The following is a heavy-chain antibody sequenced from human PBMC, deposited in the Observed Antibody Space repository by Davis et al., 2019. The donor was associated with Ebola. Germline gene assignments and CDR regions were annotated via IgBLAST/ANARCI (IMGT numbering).Heavy chain of an antibody. CDR2: ISSSGDSI. Sequence: PGGSLRLSCAGSGFTFRSYEMNWVRQAPGKGLEWVSHISSSGDSIYYADSVKGRFTISRDNAKNSLHLQMNNLRGEDTAVYYCARGRSCYGLLCYWYFDVWGRGTLVTVSS. CDR3: ARGRSCYGLLCYWYFDV. J-gene: IGHJ2*01. D-gene: IGHD2-15*01. V-gene: IGHV3-48*03. CDR1: GFTFRSYE.